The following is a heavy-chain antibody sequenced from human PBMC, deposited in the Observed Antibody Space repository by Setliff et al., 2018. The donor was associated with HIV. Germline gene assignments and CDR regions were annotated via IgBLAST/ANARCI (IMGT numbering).Heavy chain of an antibody. V-gene: IGHV3-23*01. Sequence: QAGGSLRLSCAASGFTFSSHVMTWVRQAPGKGLEWVSVITPSSTETYYADSVKGRFTISRDDSKNTLSLQMSSLRAEDTALYYCARQPLHCSSINCYGAVYDNWGQGTLVTVSS. CDR3: ARQPLHCSSINCYGAVYDN. CDR2: ITPSSTET. CDR1: GFTFSSHV. J-gene: IGHJ4*02. D-gene: IGHD2-2*01.